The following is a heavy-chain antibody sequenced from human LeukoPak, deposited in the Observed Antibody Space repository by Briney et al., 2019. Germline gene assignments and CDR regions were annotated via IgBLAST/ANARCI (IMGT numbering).Heavy chain of an antibody. J-gene: IGHJ6*02. CDR3: ASPFTRYYYYYGMDV. V-gene: IGHV1-69*01. CDR1: GGTFSSYA. D-gene: IGHD2-15*01. Sequence: GSSVKVSCKASGGTFSSYAISWARQAPGQGLEWMGGIIPIFGTANYAQKFQGRVTITADESTSTAYMELSSLRSEDTAVYYCASPFTRYYYYYGMDVWGQGTTVTVSS. CDR2: IIPIFGTA.